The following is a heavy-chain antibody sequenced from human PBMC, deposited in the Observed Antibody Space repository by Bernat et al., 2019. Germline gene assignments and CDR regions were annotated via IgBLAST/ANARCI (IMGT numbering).Heavy chain of an antibody. CDR2: FNSDGSST. J-gene: IGHJ4*02. CDR1: GFTFSSYW. V-gene: IGHV3-74*01. Sequence: EVQLVESGGGLVQPGGSLRLSCAASGFTFSSYWMHWVRQAPGKGLVWVSRFNSDGSSTTYADSVKGRFTISRDNAKNTVYLHMNGLRAEDTAVYYCARARYYDLIDYWDQGTLVTVSS. CDR3: ARARYYDLIDY. D-gene: IGHD3-3*01.